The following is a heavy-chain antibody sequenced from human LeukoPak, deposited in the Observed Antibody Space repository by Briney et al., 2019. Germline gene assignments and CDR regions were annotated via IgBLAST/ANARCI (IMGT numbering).Heavy chain of an antibody. CDR1: GFTFSNAW. Sequence: PGGSLRLSCAASGFTFSNAWMSWVRQAPGKGLEWVGRIKSITDGGTTDYAAPVKGRFTISRDDSKNTLYLQMNSLKTEDTAVYYCTTEGYYGDYDIDYWGQGTLVTVSS. V-gene: IGHV3-15*01. J-gene: IGHJ4*02. CDR3: TTEGYYGDYDIDY. CDR2: IKSITDGGTT. D-gene: IGHD4-17*01.